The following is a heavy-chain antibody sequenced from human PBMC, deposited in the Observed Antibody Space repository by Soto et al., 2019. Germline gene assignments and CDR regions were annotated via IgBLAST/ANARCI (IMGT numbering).Heavy chain of an antibody. CDR1: GGSFSGYY. CDR3: ARGLLGY. J-gene: IGHJ4*02. V-gene: IGHV4-34*01. CDR2: INHSGST. D-gene: IGHD3-10*01. Sequence: TLSLTCAVYGGSFSGYYWSWIRQPPGKGLEWIGEINHSGSTNYNPSLKSRVTISVDTSKNQFSLKLSSVTAADTAVYYCARGLLGYWGQGTLVTVSS.